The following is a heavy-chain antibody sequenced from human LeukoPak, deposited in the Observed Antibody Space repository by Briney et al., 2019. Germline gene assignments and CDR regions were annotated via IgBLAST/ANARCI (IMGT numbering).Heavy chain of an antibody. D-gene: IGHD6-19*01. CDR1: GFTFDDYT. Sequence: GGSLRLSCAASGFTFDDYTMHWVRQAPGKGLEWVSLISWDGGSTYYADSVKGRFTISRDNSKNSLYLQMNSLRTEDTALYYCAKGGSGWTDYFDYWGQGTLVTVSS. J-gene: IGHJ4*02. CDR2: ISWDGGST. V-gene: IGHV3-43*01. CDR3: AKGGSGWTDYFDY.